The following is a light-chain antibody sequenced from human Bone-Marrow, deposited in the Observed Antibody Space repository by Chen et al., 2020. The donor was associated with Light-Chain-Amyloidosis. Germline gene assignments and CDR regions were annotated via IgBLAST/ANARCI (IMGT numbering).Light chain of an antibody. Sequence: SYVLTQPSWVSVAPGPTATLACGGNNIGSTSVHWYQQTPGQAPLLVVYDDSDRPSGIPERLSGSNSGNTATLTISRVEAGDEADYYCQVWDRSSDRPVFGGGTKLTVL. V-gene: IGLV3-21*02. CDR1: NIGSTS. CDR3: QVWDRSSDRPV. J-gene: IGLJ3*02. CDR2: DDS.